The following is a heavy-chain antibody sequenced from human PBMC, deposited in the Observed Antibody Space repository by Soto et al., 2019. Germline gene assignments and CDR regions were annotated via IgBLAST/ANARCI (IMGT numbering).Heavy chain of an antibody. Sequence: EVQLVESGGGLVKPGGSLRLSCAASGFTFSSYSMNWVRQAPGKGLEWVSYISSSSSYIDYADSVKGRFTISRDNAKNTLYLQLNGLRAEDTAVYYCARAPLGYCSSTRCHDYYFYGMDVWGQGTTVTV. J-gene: IGHJ6*01. V-gene: IGHV3-21*01. CDR2: ISSSSSYI. D-gene: IGHD2-2*01. CDR3: ARAPLGYCSSTRCHDYYFYGMDV. CDR1: GFTFSSYS.